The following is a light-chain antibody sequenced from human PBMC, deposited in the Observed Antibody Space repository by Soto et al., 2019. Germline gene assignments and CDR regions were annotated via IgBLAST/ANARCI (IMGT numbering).Light chain of an antibody. V-gene: IGLV2-8*01. CDR3: HTYAATNKKGV. CDR2: DVN. J-gene: IGLJ2*01. Sequence: QSALTQPPSASGSPGQSVTISCTGTSSDVGGYNYVSWYQQHPGKAPKLMIYDVNKRPSGVPDRFSGSKSGNTASLTVSGLQAEDEADYYCHTYAATNKKGVFGGGTKLTVL. CDR1: SSDVGGYNY.